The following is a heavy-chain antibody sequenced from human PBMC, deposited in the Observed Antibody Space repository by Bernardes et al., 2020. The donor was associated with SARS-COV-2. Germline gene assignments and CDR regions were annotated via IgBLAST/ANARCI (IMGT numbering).Heavy chain of an antibody. CDR3: ARGAPVGYCSSTSCYPGWFDP. Sequence: GGSLRLSCAASGFTFSNNWMHWVRQAPGKGLVWVAVISYDGSNKYYADSVKGRFTISRDNSKNTLYLQMNSLRAEDTAVYYCARGAPVGYCSSTSCYPGWFDPWGQGTLVTVSS. CDR2: ISYDGSNK. J-gene: IGHJ5*02. D-gene: IGHD2-2*01. CDR1: GFTFSNNW. V-gene: IGHV3-30*03.